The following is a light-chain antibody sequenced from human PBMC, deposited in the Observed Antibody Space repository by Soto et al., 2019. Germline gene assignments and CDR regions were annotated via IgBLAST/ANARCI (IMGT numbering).Light chain of an antibody. Sequence: EIGLTQSPGTLSLSPGERATLSCRAIQSVSSSYLAWYQQKPGQAPRLLIYGASSRATGIPDRFSGSGSGTDFTLTISRLEPEDFAVYYWQQYGSSSNTFGQGTKLEIK. CDR3: QQYGSSSNT. J-gene: IGKJ2*01. V-gene: IGKV3-20*01. CDR2: GAS. CDR1: QSVSSSY.